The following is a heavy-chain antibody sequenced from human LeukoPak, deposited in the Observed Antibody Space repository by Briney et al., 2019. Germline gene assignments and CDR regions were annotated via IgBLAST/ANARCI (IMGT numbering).Heavy chain of an antibody. J-gene: IGHJ6*02. V-gene: IGHV3-53*01. D-gene: IGHD4-17*01. CDR2: LYSGGNT. CDR3: AATSTVTTGSTYYGMDV. Sequence: GGSLRLSCVVSGFTVSSNYMSWVRQAPGKGLEWVSVLYSGGNTYHADSVKGRFTISRDNSKNTLYLQMNSLRAEDTAVYYCAATSTVTTGSTYYGMDVWGQGTTVTVSS. CDR1: GFTVSSNY.